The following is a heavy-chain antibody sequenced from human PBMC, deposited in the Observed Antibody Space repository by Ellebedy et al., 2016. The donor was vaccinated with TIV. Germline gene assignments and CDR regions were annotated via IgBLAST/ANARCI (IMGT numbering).Heavy chain of an antibody. D-gene: IGHD3-10*01. CDR1: GGIFSNYA. CDR3: ARDGLGRHLDY. V-gene: IGHV1-46*01. CDR2: IRPSDNYI. J-gene: IGHJ4*02. Sequence: AASVKVSCKASGGIFSNYAISWVRQAPGQGLEWMGLIRPSDNYIRYAQKFQGSLTMTRDTSTSTVYMELRSRSSEDTGVYYCARDGLGRHLDYWGQGTVVTVSS.